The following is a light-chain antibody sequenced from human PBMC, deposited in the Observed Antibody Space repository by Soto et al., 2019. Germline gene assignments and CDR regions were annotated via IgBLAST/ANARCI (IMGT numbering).Light chain of an antibody. CDR3: QQRYNWPLT. J-gene: IGKJ5*01. CDR2: GAS. CDR1: QSVSSS. V-gene: IGKV3-11*01. Sequence: EIVLTQSPATLSLSPGERATLSCRASQSVSSSLAWYQQKAGQAPRLLIYGASNRATGIPARFSGSGSGTDFTLTISSLEPEDFAVYYCQQRYNWPLTFGQGTRLEIK.